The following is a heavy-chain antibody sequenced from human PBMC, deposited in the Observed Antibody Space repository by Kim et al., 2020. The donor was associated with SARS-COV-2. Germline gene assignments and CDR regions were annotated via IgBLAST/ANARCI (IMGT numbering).Heavy chain of an antibody. CDR3: AAHRTYYDILTGYAGGPYFDY. Sequence: SETLSLTCTVSGGSISSSSYYWGWIRQPPGKGLEWIGSIYYSGSTYYNPSLKSRVTISVDTSKNQFSLKLSSVTAADTAVYYCAAHRTYYDILTGYAGGPYFDYWGQGTLVTVSS. CDR2: IYYSGST. J-gene: IGHJ4*02. D-gene: IGHD3-9*01. CDR1: GGSISSSSYY. V-gene: IGHV4-39*01.